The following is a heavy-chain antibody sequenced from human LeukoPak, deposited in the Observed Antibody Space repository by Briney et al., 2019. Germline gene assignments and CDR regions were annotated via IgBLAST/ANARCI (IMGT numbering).Heavy chain of an antibody. CDR3: ARDRGVGWNDVGLFDY. CDR2: INHSGST. J-gene: IGHJ4*02. CDR1: GGSFSGYY. V-gene: IGHV4-34*01. Sequence: PSETLSLTCAVYGGSFSGYYWSWIRQPPGKGLEWIGEINHSGSTNYDPSLKSRVTISVDTSKNQFSLKLSSVTAADTAVYYCARDRGVGWNDVGLFDYWGQGTLVTVSS. D-gene: IGHD1-1*01.